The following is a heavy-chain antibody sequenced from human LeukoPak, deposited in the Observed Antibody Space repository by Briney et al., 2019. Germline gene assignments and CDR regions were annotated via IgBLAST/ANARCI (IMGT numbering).Heavy chain of an antibody. Sequence: ASVKVSCKASGYTYTSNNIHWLRQAPGQGLEWMGVINPSGGSTTYEQKFQGRVTLTRDPSTSTVYMALGSLRSEDTAIYYCARGRIAIYDYWGQGTPVTVSS. D-gene: IGHD2-21*01. CDR2: INPSGGST. CDR3: ARGRIAIYDY. J-gene: IGHJ4*02. V-gene: IGHV1-46*01. CDR1: GYTYTSNN.